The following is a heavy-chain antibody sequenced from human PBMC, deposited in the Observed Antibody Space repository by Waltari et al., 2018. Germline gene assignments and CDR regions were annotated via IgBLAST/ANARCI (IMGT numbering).Heavy chain of an antibody. D-gene: IGHD3-9*01. CDR1: GGPITTTNYY. Sequence: QLQVQESGPGLVKPSETLSLTCTVSGGPITTTNYYWGWILQPPGKGLEWIGSIYYNGNTYYNPSLKSRVTISADTSKNQFSLNLNSVNAADTAVYYCASLLTGDWGQGVLVTVSS. CDR2: IYYNGNT. V-gene: IGHV4-39*01. CDR3: ASLLTGD. J-gene: IGHJ4*02.